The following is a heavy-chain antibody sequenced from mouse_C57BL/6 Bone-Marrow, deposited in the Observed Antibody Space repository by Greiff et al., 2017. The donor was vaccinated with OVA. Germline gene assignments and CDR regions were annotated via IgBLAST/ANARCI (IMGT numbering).Heavy chain of an antibody. V-gene: IGHV1-55*01. J-gene: IGHJ4*01. CDR2: IYPGSGST. Sequence: QVQLQQPGAELVKPGASVKMSCKASGYTFTSYWITWVKQRPGQGLEWIGDIYPGSGSTNYNEKFKSKATLTVDTSSSTAYMQLSSLTSEDSAVYYCAREGLRETSCYAMDYWGQGTSVTVSS. CDR1: GYTFTSYW. CDR3: AREGLRETSCYAMDY. D-gene: IGHD2-4*01.